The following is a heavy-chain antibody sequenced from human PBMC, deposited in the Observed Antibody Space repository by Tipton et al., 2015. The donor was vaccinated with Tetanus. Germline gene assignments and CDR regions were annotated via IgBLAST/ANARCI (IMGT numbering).Heavy chain of an antibody. CDR3: ARANLTDGVCNFDF. Sequence: VQLVQSGGEVKKPGESLKISCNGSGYIFNNYWIGWVRQKPGKGLEGMGIIYPGASDTRYSPSFQGQVTIPIDKSINTAYLQWSSLKASDTSIFYCARANLTDGVCNFDFWGQGALVTVAS. CDR2: IYPGASDT. V-gene: IGHV5-51*01. D-gene: IGHD3-9*01. J-gene: IGHJ4*02. CDR1: GYIFNNYW.